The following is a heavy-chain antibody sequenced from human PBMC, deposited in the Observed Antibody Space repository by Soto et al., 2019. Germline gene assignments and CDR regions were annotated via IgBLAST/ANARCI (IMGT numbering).Heavy chain of an antibody. D-gene: IGHD3-22*01. Sequence: QVQLVQSGAEVKKPGSSVKVSCKASGGTFSTYTITWVRQAPGQGLDGMGRIIPISGRINYAQKFQGRVKMTADKFTGTAYMELTRLRSDDTAVYYCAGDPASHYNDSHAYSYPWGQGTLVTVSS. V-gene: IGHV1-69*08. CDR2: IIPISGRI. CDR3: AGDPASHYNDSHAYSYP. CDR1: GGTFSTYT. J-gene: IGHJ5*02.